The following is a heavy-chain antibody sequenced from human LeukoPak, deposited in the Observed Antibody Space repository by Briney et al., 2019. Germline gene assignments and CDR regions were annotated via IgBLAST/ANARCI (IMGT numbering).Heavy chain of an antibody. D-gene: IGHD5-18*01. CDR1: GGSISSYY. CDR3: ARATEGGYTYDYFYYYYMDV. V-gene: IGHV4-59*01. CDR2: IYYSGST. J-gene: IGHJ6*03. Sequence: SETLSLTCTVSGGSISSYYWSWIRQPPGKGLEWIGYIYYSGSTNYNPSLKSRVTISVDMSKNQFSLKLSSVTAADTAVYYCARATEGGYTYDYFYYYYMDVWGKGTAVTVSS.